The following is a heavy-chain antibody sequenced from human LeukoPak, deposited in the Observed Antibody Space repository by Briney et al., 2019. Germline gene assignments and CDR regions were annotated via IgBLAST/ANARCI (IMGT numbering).Heavy chain of an antibody. CDR1: GFTFSSYG. V-gene: IGHV3-33*01. J-gene: IGHJ6*02. CDR3: ARENYDSSGYTPRSYYYYGMDV. Sequence: GGSLRLSCAASGFTFSSYGMHWVRQAPGKGLESVAVIWYDGSNKYYADSVKGRFTISRYNSKNTLYLQMNSLRAEDTAVYYCARENYDSSGYTPRSYYYYGMDVWGQGTTVTVSS. D-gene: IGHD3-22*01. CDR2: IWYDGSNK.